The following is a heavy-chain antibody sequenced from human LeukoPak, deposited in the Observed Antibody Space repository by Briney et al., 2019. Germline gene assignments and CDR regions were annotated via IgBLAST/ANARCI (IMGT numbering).Heavy chain of an antibody. CDR3: AKRRYCNSVSCHDFDY. J-gene: IGHJ4*02. CDR2: ISAGGDSP. CDR1: GFTFSSYA. Sequence: GGSLRLSCAASGFTFSSYAISWVRQAPGQGLEWVSAISAGGDSPYYADSVQGRFSISRDNDKNTVYLQMNSLSAGDAAIYYCAKRRYCNSVSCHDFDYWGQGTLVTVSS. D-gene: IGHD2-2*01. V-gene: IGHV3-23*01.